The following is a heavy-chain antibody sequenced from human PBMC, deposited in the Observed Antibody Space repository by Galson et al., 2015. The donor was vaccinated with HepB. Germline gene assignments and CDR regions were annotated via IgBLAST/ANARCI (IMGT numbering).Heavy chain of an antibody. CDR2: IIPILGIA. Sequence: SVKVSCKASGGTFSSYTISWVRQAPGQGLEWMGRIIPILGIANYAQKFQGRVTITADKSTSTAYMELSSLRSEDTAVYYCASGGLNSSGWMAYYFDYWGQGTLVTVSS. V-gene: IGHV1-69*02. J-gene: IGHJ4*02. CDR1: GGTFSSYT. D-gene: IGHD6-19*01. CDR3: ASGGLNSSGWMAYYFDY.